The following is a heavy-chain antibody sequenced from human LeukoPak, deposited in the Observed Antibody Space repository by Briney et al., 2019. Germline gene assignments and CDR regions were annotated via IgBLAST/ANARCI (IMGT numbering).Heavy chain of an antibody. CDR1: GYTFTGYH. CDR3: ARHFYGSGTYYHFDY. V-gene: IGHV1-2*06. J-gene: IGHJ4*02. D-gene: IGHD3-10*01. CDR2: NNPNSGDT. Sequence: ASVKVSCRASGYTFTGYHMHWVRQAPGQGLEWMGRNNPNSGDTNYAQNFQGRVTMTRDTSINTAYMELSRLRSDDTAVYYCARHFYGSGTYYHFDYWGQGTLVTVSS.